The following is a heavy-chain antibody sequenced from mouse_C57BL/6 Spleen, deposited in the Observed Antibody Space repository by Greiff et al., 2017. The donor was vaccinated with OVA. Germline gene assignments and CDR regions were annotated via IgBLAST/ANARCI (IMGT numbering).Heavy chain of an antibody. CDR1: GYTFTSYW. D-gene: IGHD2-12*01. V-gene: IGHV1-61*01. Sequence: VQLQQPGAELVRPGSSVKLSCKASGYTFTSYWMDWVKQRPGQGLEWIGNIYPSDSETHYNQKFKDKATLTVDKSSSTAYMQISSLTSEDSAVYYCARRGAYYTPDYWGQGTTLTVSS. J-gene: IGHJ2*01. CDR2: IYPSDSET. CDR3: ARRGAYYTPDY.